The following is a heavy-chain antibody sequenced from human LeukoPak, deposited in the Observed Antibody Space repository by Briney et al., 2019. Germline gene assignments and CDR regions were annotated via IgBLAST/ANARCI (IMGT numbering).Heavy chain of an antibody. CDR2: INQDGSEK. D-gene: IGHD3-9*01. V-gene: IGHV3-7*01. CDR1: GFTFSSYS. CDR3: AIRYTDY. Sequence: GGSLRLSCAASGFTFSSYSMSWVRQAPGKGLEWVANINQDGSEKYYVDSVKGRFTISRDNAKKSLYLQMNSLRAEDTAVYYCAIRYTDYWGQGTLVTVSS. J-gene: IGHJ4*02.